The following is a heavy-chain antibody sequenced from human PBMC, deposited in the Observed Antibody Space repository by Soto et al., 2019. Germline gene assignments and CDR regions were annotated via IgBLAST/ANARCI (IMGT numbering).Heavy chain of an antibody. CDR2: IYWDGDK. Sequence: QITLKESGPTLVKPTQTLTLTCTFSGFSLSTSGVGVGWIRQPPGKALECLALIYWDGDKRYSPSLQSRLSITKDTSKNQVVLTMTNMDPVDTATSYCAHIPSYYQYDWFDPWGQGTLVTVSS. J-gene: IGHJ5*02. CDR3: AHIPSYYQYDWFDP. V-gene: IGHV2-5*02. CDR1: GFSLSTSGVG. D-gene: IGHD3-10*01.